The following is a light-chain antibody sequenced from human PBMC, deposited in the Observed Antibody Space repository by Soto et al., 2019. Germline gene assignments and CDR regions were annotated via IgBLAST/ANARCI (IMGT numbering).Light chain of an antibody. J-gene: IGKJ1*01. CDR3: QQSSTTPWT. V-gene: IGKV1-39*01. CDR2: LTS. Sequence: DIQMTQSPSSLSASVGDRITITCRASQSISTYLNWFQQKPGRAPKLLIYLTSTLESGVPSRFSGSGSGTDFTLTISCLRPEEFATYHCQQSSTTPWTFGQGTKVDVK. CDR1: QSISTY.